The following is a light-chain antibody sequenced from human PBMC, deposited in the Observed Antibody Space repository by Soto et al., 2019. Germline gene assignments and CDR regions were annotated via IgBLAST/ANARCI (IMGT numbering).Light chain of an antibody. CDR3: QQYNNYAT. CDR1: QGISSY. CDR2: DAS. Sequence: VIWMTQSPSLLSASTGDRVTISCRMSQGISSYLAWYQQKPGKAPKPLIYDASTLKTGVPSRLSGSGSGSEFNITITGLQPDDFATYFCQQYNNYATFGQGTRLEIK. V-gene: IGKV1D-8*03. J-gene: IGKJ5*01.